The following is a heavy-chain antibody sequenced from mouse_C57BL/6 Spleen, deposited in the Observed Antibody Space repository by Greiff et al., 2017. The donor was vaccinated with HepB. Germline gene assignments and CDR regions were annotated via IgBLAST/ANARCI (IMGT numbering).Heavy chain of an antibody. V-gene: IGHV1-80*01. CDR1: GYAFSSYW. J-gene: IGHJ3*01. CDR3: ARSEVYYYGSSPTWFAY. Sequence: LQESGAELVKPGASVKISCKASGYAFSSYWMNWVKQRPGKGLEWIGQIYPGDGDTNYNGKFKGKATLTADKSSSTAYMQLSSLTSEDSAVYFCARSEVYYYGSSPTWFAYWGQGTLVTVSA. D-gene: IGHD1-1*01. CDR2: IYPGDGDT.